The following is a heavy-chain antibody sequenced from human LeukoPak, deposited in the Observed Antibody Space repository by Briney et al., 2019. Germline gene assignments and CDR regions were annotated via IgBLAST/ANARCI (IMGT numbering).Heavy chain of an antibody. J-gene: IGHJ6*02. CDR1: GFTFSSYS. V-gene: IGHV3-21*01. CDR2: ISSSSSYI. Sequence: GGSLRLSCAASGFTFSSYSMSWVRQAPGKGLEWVSSISSSSSYIYYADSVKGRFTISRDNAKNSLYLQMNSLRAEDTAVYYCARGLPFFTIFGVVPPVGMDVWGQGTTVTVSS. D-gene: IGHD3-3*01. CDR3: ARGLPFFTIFGVVPPVGMDV.